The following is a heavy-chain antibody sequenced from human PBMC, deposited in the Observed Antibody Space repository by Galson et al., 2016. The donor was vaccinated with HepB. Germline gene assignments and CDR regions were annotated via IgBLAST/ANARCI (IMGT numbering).Heavy chain of an antibody. CDR2: INNDGSST. V-gene: IGHV3-74*01. J-gene: IGHJ4*02. CDR1: GFTFTNYW. CDR3: GSVFEY. Sequence: SLSLSCAASGFTFTNYWIHWGRQAPGQRLVWVSGINNDGSSTSYADSVKGRFTISRDNAKNTLYLQMNSLRAEDTAVYYCGSVFEYWGQGTLVAVSS.